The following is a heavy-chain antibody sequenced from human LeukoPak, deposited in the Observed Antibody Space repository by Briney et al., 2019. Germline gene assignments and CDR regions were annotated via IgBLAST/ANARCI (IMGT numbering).Heavy chain of an antibody. CDR3: ASGGSYFDSSGGNDAFDI. J-gene: IGHJ3*02. Sequence: GRSLRLSCAASGFTFSSYAMHWVRQAPGKGLEWVAVISSDGTNKYYADSVKGRFTISRDNGMNSLYLQMTSLRAEDTAVYYCASGGSYFDSSGGNDAFDIWGQGTMVTVSS. V-gene: IGHV3-30*04. D-gene: IGHD3-22*01. CDR1: GFTFSSYA. CDR2: ISSDGTNK.